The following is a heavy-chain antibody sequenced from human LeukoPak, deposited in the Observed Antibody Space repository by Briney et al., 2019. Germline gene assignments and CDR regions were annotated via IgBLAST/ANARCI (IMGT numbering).Heavy chain of an antibody. Sequence: GGSLRLSCAASGFTFSSHAMSWVRQTPGKGLEWVSTISAGGGSTYYADSVKGRFTISRDNSKNTLYLQMNSLRAEDTAVYYCAKRLSYSSGWYYFDYWGQGTLVTVSS. D-gene: IGHD6-19*01. CDR1: GFTFSSHA. CDR2: ISAGGGST. V-gene: IGHV3-23*01. CDR3: AKRLSYSSGWYYFDY. J-gene: IGHJ4*02.